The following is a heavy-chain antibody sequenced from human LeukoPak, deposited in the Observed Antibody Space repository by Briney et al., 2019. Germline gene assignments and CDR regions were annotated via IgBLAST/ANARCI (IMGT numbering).Heavy chain of an antibody. D-gene: IGHD2-2*01. V-gene: IGHV3-23*01. Sequence: GGSLRLSCAASGFTFSSYWMSWVRQAPGKGLEWVSGIGGGGASTYYADSVKGRFTISRDNSKNALYLQMISLRAEDTAVYYCVKGRVISSSSALDVWGQGTTVTVSS. CDR2: IGGGGAST. CDR3: VKGRVISSSSALDV. J-gene: IGHJ6*02. CDR1: GFTFSSYW.